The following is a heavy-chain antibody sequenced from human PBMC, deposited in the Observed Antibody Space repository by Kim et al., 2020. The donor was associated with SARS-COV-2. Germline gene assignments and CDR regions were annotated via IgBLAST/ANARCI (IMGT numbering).Heavy chain of an antibody. CDR2: IYYSGST. CDR3: ARMYSSSSPFDY. D-gene: IGHD6-6*01. J-gene: IGHJ4*02. CDR1: GGSISSYY. V-gene: IGHV4-59*01. Sequence: SETLSLTCTVSGGSISSYYWSWIRQPPGKGLEWIGYIYYSGSTNYNPSLKSRVTISVDTSKNQFSLKLSSVTAADTAVYYCARMYSSSSPFDYWGQGTLVTVSS.